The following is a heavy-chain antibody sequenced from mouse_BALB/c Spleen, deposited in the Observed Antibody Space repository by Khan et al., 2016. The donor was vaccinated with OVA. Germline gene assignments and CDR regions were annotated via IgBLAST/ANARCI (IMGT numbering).Heavy chain of an antibody. D-gene: IGHD1-1*01. Sequence: QIQSVQSGPELKKPGETVGISCKASGYTFTTAGMQWVQKMPGKGLKWIGWINTHSGVPKYAEDFKGRFAFSLETSDSTAYLQISNLKNEDTATYFCARSALYYGSSYWYFDVWGAGTTVTVSS. V-gene: IGHV9-4*02. J-gene: IGHJ1*01. CDR3: ARSALYYGSSYWYFDV. CDR2: INTHSGVP. CDR1: GYTFTTAG.